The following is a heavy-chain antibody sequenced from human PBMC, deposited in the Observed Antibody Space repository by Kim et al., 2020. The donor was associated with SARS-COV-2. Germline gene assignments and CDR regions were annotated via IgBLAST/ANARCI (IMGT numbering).Heavy chain of an antibody. CDR2: ISGSGGST. V-gene: IGHV3-23*01. Sequence: GGSLRLSCAASGFTFSSYAMSWVRQAPGKGLEWVSAISGSGGSTYYADSVKGRFTISRDNSKNTLYLQMNSLRAEDTAVYYCAKDPRYCSGGSCYTGYFPHWGQGTLVT. J-gene: IGHJ1*01. CDR3: AKDPRYCSGGSCYTGYFPH. CDR1: GFTFSSYA. D-gene: IGHD2-15*01.